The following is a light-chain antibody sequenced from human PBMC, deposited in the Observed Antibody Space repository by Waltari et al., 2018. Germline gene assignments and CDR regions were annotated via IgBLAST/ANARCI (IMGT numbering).Light chain of an antibody. Sequence: QSALTQPASVSGSPGPPITITCTVTTVDIGSYNYVSWYQQYPGEAPKLIVYDVDNRPSGISDRFSGSKSGNTASLTISGLQTEDEADYYCSSYTSGASVDVFGTGTRVTVL. CDR3: SSYTSGASVDV. CDR2: DVD. CDR1: TVDIGSYNY. J-gene: IGLJ1*01. V-gene: IGLV2-14*01.